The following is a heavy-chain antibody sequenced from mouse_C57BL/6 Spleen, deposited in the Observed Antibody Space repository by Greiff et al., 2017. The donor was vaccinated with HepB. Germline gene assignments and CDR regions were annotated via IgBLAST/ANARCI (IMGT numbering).Heavy chain of an antibody. J-gene: IGHJ4*01. CDR1: GYAFSSYW. CDR3: ARRGTTGAMDY. Sequence: QVQLQQSGAELVKPGASVKISCKASGYAFSSYWMNWVKQRPGKGLEWIGQIYPGDGDTNYNGKFKGKATLTADKSSSTAYMQLSSLTSEDSAVYFFARRGTTGAMDYWGQGTSVTVSS. D-gene: IGHD1-1*01. CDR2: IYPGDGDT. V-gene: IGHV1-80*01.